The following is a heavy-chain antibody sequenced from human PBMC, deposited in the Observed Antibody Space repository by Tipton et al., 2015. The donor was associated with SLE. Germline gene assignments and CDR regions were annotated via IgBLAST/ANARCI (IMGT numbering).Heavy chain of an antibody. J-gene: IGHJ6*02. D-gene: IGHD2-2*01. V-gene: IGHV7-4-1*02. CDR1: GYSISDYA. CDR3: ARETRYCSSIRRHIPLDV. CDR2: INTNNGKP. Sequence: QVQLVQSGSELKKPGASVKVSCKASGYSISDYAMNWVRQAPGQGLEWMGWINTNNGKPTYAQGLTGRFVFLLDTSVNTAYLQISSLKAEDTAVFYCARETRYCSSIRRHIPLDVWGQGTTVTVSS.